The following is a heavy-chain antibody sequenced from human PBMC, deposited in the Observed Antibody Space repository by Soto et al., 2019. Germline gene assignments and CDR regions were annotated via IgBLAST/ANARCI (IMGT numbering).Heavy chain of an antibody. D-gene: IGHD3-3*01. J-gene: IGHJ5*02. Sequence: ASVKVSCKASGYTFTSYGISWVRQAPEQGLEWMGWISAYNGNTNYAQKLQGRVTMTTDTSTSTAYMELRSLRSDDTAVYYCARDLRFLESENWFDPWGQGTLVTVSS. V-gene: IGHV1-18*01. CDR2: ISAYNGNT. CDR3: ARDLRFLESENWFDP. CDR1: GYTFTSYG.